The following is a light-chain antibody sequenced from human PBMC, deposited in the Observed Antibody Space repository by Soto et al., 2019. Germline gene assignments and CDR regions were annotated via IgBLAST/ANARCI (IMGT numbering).Light chain of an antibody. V-gene: IGLV2-8*01. CDR1: SSDVGAYDY. Sequence: SVLSQPPSASGSPGQSVTISCTGTSSDVGAYDYVSWYQQHPGKAPKLMIYEVAKRPSGVPDRFSGSKSGYTASLTVSGLQAEDEADYYCSSYGGSNNYVFGTGTKVTVL. CDR2: EVA. J-gene: IGLJ1*01. CDR3: SSYGGSNNYV.